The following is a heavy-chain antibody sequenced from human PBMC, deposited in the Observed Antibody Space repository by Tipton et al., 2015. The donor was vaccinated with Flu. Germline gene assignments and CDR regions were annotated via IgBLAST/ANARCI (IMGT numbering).Heavy chain of an antibody. CDR3: AREERVVVIAIHYFDH. D-gene: IGHD2-21*01. CDR1: GGSISSSSYY. V-gene: IGHV4-39*07. CDR2: IYYSGST. Sequence: TLSLTCTVSGGSISSSSYYWGWIRQPPGKGPEWIGSIYYSGSTYYNPSLKSRVTISVDTSKNQFSLKLSSVTAADTAVYYCAREERVVVIAIHYFDHWGQGTLVTVSS. J-gene: IGHJ4*02.